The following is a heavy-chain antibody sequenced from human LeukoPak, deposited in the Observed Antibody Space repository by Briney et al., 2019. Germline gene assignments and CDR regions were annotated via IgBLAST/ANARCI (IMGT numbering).Heavy chain of an antibody. CDR3: ASEPIYYDILTGYYIVGGRIDY. J-gene: IGHJ4*02. CDR2: ISAYNGNT. V-gene: IGHV1-18*01. CDR1: GYTFTSYG. D-gene: IGHD3-9*01. Sequence: GASVKVSCKASGYTFTSYGISWVRQAPGQGLEWMGWISAYNGNTNYAQKLQGRVTMTRDTSISTAYMELSRLRSDDTAVYYCASEPIYYDILTGYYIVGGRIDYWGQGTLVTVSS.